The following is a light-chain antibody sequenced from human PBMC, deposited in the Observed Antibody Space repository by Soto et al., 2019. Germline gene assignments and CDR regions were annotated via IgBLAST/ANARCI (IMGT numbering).Light chain of an antibody. CDR1: QYVSNK. V-gene: IGKV3-15*01. J-gene: IGKJ5*01. CDR3: KQYKEWPPFT. CDR2: GAS. Sequence: EVFRTQYQATLSVCQWETATLSWRASQYVSNKVAWYQQKPGQAPSLLILGASTRATGVPARFSGSGSGTEFTLSISSLQSEDFAVYYCKQYKEWPPFTFGQGTRLEI.